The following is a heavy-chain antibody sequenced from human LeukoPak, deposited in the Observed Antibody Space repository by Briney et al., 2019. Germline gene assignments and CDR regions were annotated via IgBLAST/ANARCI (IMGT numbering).Heavy chain of an antibody. D-gene: IGHD5-18*01. CDR1: GFTFSSYS. V-gene: IGHV3-21*01. CDR2: ISSSSSYI. CDR3: ARDFGDTAPYYFDY. Sequence: GGSLRLSCAASGFTFSSYSMNWVRQAPGKGLEWVSSISSSSSYINYADSVKGRITISRDNAKNSMYLQMNSLRAEDTAVYYCARDFGDTAPYYFDYWGQGTLVTVSS. J-gene: IGHJ4*02.